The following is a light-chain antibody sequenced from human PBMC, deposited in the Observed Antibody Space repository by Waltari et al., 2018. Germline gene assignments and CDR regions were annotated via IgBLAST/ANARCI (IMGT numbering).Light chain of an antibody. J-gene: IGKJ4*01. Sequence: DIQMTQSPYTLSASVGVRVTITCLASQSLGNWLALYQQKPGKAPKLLLYGASNLESGVPSRFSGSGSGTEFTLTISSLQYDDFATYYCQQYNTYPLTFGGGTKVEI. CDR1: QSLGNW. CDR3: QQYNTYPLT. V-gene: IGKV1-5*03. CDR2: GAS.